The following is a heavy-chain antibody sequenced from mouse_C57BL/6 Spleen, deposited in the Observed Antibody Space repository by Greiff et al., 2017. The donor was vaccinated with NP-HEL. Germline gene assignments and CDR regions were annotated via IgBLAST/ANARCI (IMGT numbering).Heavy chain of an antibody. V-gene: IGHV1-72*01. J-gene: IGHJ2*01. D-gene: IGHD2-3*01. Sequence: VKPGASVKLSCKASGYTFTSYWMHWVKQRPGRGLERIGRIDPNSGGTKYNEKFKSKATLTVDKPSSTAYMQLSSLTSEDSAVYYCAGERVGYYVYFDYWGQGTTLTVSA. CDR3: AGERVGYYVYFDY. CDR2: IDPNSGGT. CDR1: GYTFTSYW.